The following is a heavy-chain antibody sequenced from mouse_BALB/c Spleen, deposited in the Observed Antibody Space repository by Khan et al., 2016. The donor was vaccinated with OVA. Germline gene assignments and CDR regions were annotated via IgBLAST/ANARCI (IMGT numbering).Heavy chain of an antibody. V-gene: IGHV1-7*01. D-gene: IGHD1-1*01. Sequence: QMQLEESGAELAKPGASVKMSCKASGYTFINYWILWVKQRPGQGLEWIGYINPSTGYTEYNQNFKDKATLTADKPSSTAYMQLSSLTSEDSAVYYCARRGLRWDFDYWGQGTTLTVSS. CDR2: INPSTGYT. CDR3: ARRGLRWDFDY. J-gene: IGHJ2*01. CDR1: GYTFINYW.